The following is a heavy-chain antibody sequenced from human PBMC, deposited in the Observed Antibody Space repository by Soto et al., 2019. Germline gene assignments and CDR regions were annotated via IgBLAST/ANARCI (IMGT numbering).Heavy chain of an antibody. V-gene: IGHV3-21*01. CDR2: ISSSSSYI. J-gene: IGHJ4*02. Sequence: GGSLRLSCAASGFTFSSYSMNWVRQAPGKGLEWVSSISSSSSYIYYADSVKGRFTISRDNAKNSLYLQMNSLRAEDTAVYYCARVFRRLGHSPYGYWGQGTLVTVSS. D-gene: IGHD4-17*01. CDR3: ARVFRRLGHSPYGY. CDR1: GFTFSSYS.